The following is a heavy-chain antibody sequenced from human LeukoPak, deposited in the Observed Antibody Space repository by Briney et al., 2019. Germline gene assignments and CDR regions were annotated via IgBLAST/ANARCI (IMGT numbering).Heavy chain of an antibody. CDR1: GFTFSNYG. CDR2: IRFDGSNK. V-gene: IGHV3-33*01. J-gene: IGHJ3*02. D-gene: IGHD2-15*01. Sequence: GGSLRLSCAASGFTFSNYGMHWVRQAPGKGLEWVAVIRFDGSNKFYADSVKGRFTISRDNSKNTLYLQMNGLRDEDTAVYYCARDRLGYCSGGSCYSAYDGFDIWGQGTMVTVSS. CDR3: ARDRLGYCSGGSCYSAYDGFDI.